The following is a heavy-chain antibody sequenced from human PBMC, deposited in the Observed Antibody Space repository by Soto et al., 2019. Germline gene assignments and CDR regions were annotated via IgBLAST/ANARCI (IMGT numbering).Heavy chain of an antibody. D-gene: IGHD2-2*01. V-gene: IGHV3-30*18. Sequence: QVQLVESGGGVVQPGKSLRLFCAASGFTFSYYGLHWVRHAPGKGLEWVAGISYDGSNRYYGDSVKGRFSISRDNPNNTLYLQMNSLRDEDTAVYYCAKGGRIPTSSVDYWGQGTLVTVSS. J-gene: IGHJ4*02. CDR3: AKGGRIPTSSVDY. CDR1: GFTFSYYG. CDR2: ISYDGSNR.